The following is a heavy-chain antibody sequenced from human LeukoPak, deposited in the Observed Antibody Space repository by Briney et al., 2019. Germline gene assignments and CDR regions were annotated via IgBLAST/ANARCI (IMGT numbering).Heavy chain of an antibody. CDR2: IYYSGST. D-gene: IGHD5-18*01. Sequence: RSSETLSLTCTVSGGSISSYYWSWIRQPPGKGLEWIGYIYYSGSTNYNPSLKSRVTISVDTSKNQFSLKLSSVTAADTAVYYCARIYSYGIHPNYFYYYMDVWGKGTTVTVSS. CDR3: ARIYSYGIHPNYFYYYMDV. CDR1: GGSISSYY. V-gene: IGHV4-59*01. J-gene: IGHJ6*03.